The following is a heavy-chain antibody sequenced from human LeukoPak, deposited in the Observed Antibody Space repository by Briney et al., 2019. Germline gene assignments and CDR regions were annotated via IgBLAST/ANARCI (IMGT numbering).Heavy chain of an antibody. Sequence: PGGSLRLSCAASGFTVSSNYMSWVRQAPGKGLEWVSVIYSGCSTYYADSVKGRFTISRDNSKNTLYLQMNSLRAEDTAVYYCATGSLKRGYSYGPHFDYWGQGTLVTVSS. J-gene: IGHJ4*02. CDR3: ATGSLKRGYSYGPHFDY. CDR2: IYSGCST. D-gene: IGHD5-18*01. V-gene: IGHV3-53*01. CDR1: GFTVSSNY.